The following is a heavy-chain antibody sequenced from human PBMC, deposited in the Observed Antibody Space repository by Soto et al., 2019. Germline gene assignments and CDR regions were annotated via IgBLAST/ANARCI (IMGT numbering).Heavy chain of an antibody. CDR2: INHSGST. J-gene: IGHJ5*02. D-gene: IGHD4-17*01. CDR3: AREGRDYGESHNAPKKNWFDP. V-gene: IGHV4-34*01. Sequence: SETLSLTCAVYGGSFSGYYWSWIRQPPGKGLEWIGEINHSGSTNYNPSLKSRVTISVDTSKNQFSLKLSSVTAADTAVYYCAREGRDYGESHNAPKKNWFDPWGQGTLVTVSS. CDR1: GGSFSGYY.